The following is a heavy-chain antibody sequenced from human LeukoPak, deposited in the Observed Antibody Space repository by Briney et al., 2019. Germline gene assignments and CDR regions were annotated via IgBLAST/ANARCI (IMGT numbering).Heavy chain of an antibody. CDR2: IHADGGGT. CDR1: GFTFSSYG. D-gene: IGHD3-22*01. CDR3: ARDLGFDYYDSSTLRWFDP. Sequence: GGSLRLSCAASGFTFSSYGMSWVRQAPGKGLEWVSAIHADGGGTFYADSVEGRFIISRDNSKNTLYLQMNSLRAEDTAVYYCARDLGFDYYDSSTLRWFDPWGQGTLVTVSS. V-gene: IGHV3-23*01. J-gene: IGHJ5*02.